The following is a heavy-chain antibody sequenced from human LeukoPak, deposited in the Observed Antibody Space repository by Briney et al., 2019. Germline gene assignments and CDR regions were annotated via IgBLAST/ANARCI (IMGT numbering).Heavy chain of an antibody. D-gene: IGHD3-10*01. CDR3: ARTVRLLWFGQTYYFDY. V-gene: IGHV4-34*01. J-gene: IGHJ4*02. CDR2: INHSGST. Sequence: PSETLSLTCAVYGGSFSGYYWSWIRQPPGKGLEWIGEINHSGSTNYNPSLKSRVTLSVDTSKNQFSLKLSSVTAADTAVYYCARTVRLLWFGQTYYFDYWGQGTLVTVSS. CDR1: GGSFSGYY.